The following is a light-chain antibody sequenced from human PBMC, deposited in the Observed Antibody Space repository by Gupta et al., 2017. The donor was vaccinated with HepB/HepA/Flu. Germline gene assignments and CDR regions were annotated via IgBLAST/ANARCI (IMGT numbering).Light chain of an antibody. CDR3: SAWDSSLSVWV. CDR1: SNNVGNQG. J-gene: IGLJ3*02. CDR2: RNN. V-gene: IGLV10-54*01. Sequence: QAGLTQPPSVSKGLKETATLTCTGNSNNVGNQGAAWLQQHQGHPPKLLSYRNNNRPSGISERLSASRSGNTASLTISGPQPEDEADYYCSAWDSSLSVWVFGGGTKLTVL.